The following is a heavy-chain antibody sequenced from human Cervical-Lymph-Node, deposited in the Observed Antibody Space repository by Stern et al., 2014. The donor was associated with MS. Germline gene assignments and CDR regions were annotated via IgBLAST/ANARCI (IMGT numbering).Heavy chain of an antibody. CDR3: ARGGGSLGYFDY. V-gene: IGHV3-33*01. CDR1: GFTFSSYG. J-gene: IGHJ4*02. Sequence: VQLVESGGGVVQPGGSLRLSCAASGFTFSSYGMHWVRQAPGKGLEWVAVIWYDGSTKYYADSVKGRFTISRDNSKNTLHMHMNRLRAEDTAVYYCARGGGSLGYFDYWGQGTLVTVSS. D-gene: IGHD1-26*01. CDR2: IWYDGSTK.